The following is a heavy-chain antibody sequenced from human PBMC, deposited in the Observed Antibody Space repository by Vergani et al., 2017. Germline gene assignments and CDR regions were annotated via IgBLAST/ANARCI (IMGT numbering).Heavy chain of an antibody. J-gene: IGHJ6*02. Sequence: QVQLQESGPGLVKPSQTLSLTCTVSGGSISSGSFYWSWIRQPAGKGLEWIGRIYTSGSTNYNPSLKSRVTISVDTSKNQFSLKLSSVTAADTAVYYCARGDIVVVPAAMVYYYCMDVWGQGTTVTVSS. CDR2: IYTSGST. CDR3: ARGDIVVVPAAMVYYYCMDV. D-gene: IGHD2-2*01. CDR1: GGSISSGSFY. V-gene: IGHV4-61*02.